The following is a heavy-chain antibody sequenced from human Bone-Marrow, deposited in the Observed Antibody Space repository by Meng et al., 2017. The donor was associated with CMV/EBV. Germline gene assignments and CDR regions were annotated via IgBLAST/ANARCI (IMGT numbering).Heavy chain of an antibody. CDR3: ASTPGHYDSSGYYALYFQH. V-gene: IGHV1-69*05. Sequence: TSSSYAISWVRQAPGQGLEWMGGIIPIFGTANYAQKFQGRVTITTDESTSTACMELSSLRSEDTAVYYCASTPGHYDSSGYYALYFQHWGQGTLVTVSS. D-gene: IGHD3-22*01. CDR2: IIPIFGTA. CDR1: TSSSYA. J-gene: IGHJ1*01.